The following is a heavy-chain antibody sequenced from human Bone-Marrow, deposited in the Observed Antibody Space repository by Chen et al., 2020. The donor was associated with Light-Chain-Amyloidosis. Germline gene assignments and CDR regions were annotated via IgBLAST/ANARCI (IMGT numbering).Heavy chain of an antibody. Sequence: EVQLVESGGGLVQPGGSLKLSCAASGFSFSDSAMHWVRQVSGKGLEWLGLIRSRANNYATTYAESVKGRFTISRDDSKNTASLQMNSLKPEDTALYYCSCIKSVDTALAEDYWGQGTLVTVSS. CDR3: SCIKSVDTALAEDY. CDR2: IRSRANNYAT. D-gene: IGHD5-18*01. V-gene: IGHV3-73*02. J-gene: IGHJ4*02. CDR1: GFSFSDSA.